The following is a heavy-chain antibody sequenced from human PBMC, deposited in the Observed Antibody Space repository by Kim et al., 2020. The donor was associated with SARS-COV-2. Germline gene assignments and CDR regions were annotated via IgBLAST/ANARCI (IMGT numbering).Heavy chain of an antibody. J-gene: IGHJ6*02. D-gene: IGHD6-25*01. CDR2: IRGKVKNYAT. V-gene: IGHV3-73*01. Sequence: GGSLRLSCAASGFSFSDSDIHWVRQASGEGLEWVGRIRGKVKNYATEYSASARGRFTISRDDSRNRAFLQMSSLKTDDTAVYYCSRRTVPAAGGNYALDVWGQGTTVIVSS. CDR3: SRRTVPAAGGNYALDV. CDR1: GFSFSDSD.